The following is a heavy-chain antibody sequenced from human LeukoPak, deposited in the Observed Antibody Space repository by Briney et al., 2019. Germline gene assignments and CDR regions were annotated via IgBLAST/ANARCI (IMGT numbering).Heavy chain of an antibody. V-gene: IGHV3-74*01. Sequence: GGSLRLSCAASGFSVSDYWMHWVRQVPGKGLVWVSRINSDGSNTYYADSVKGRFTISRDNANNMLYLQMNSLRADDMAVYYCTRGNSGYGNLDSWGQGTLVTVSS. CDR3: TRGNSGYGNLDS. D-gene: IGHD5-12*01. CDR1: GFSVSDYW. CDR2: INSDGSNT. J-gene: IGHJ4*02.